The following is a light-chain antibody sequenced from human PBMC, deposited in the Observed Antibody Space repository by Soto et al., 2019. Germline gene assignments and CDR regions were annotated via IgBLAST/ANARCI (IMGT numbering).Light chain of an antibody. CDR3: SSYTSSSTGV. Sequence: QSVLTQPASVSGSPGQSITISCTGTSSDIGGYNYVSWYQQHPGKAPKLIISDVSNRPSGVSNRFSGSKSGNTASLTISGLQAEDEADYHCSSYTSSSTGVFGGGTKVTVL. J-gene: IGLJ3*02. CDR2: DVS. V-gene: IGLV2-14*01. CDR1: SSDIGGYNY.